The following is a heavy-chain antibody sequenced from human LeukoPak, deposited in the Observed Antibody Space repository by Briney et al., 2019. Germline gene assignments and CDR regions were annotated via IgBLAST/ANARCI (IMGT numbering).Heavy chain of an antibody. D-gene: IGHD4-11*01. CDR1: GFTFSDYA. V-gene: IGHV3-23*05. J-gene: IGHJ4*02. CDR3: ARSVPDYTRFDY. CDR2: FKTKYNQV. Sequence: QPGGSLRLSCAASGFTFSDYAMNWVRQAPGKGLEWVSTFKTKYNQVYYAESVRGRFTISTDNSKNTVYLQMNSLRAEDTALYYCARSVPDYTRFDYWGQGALVTVSS.